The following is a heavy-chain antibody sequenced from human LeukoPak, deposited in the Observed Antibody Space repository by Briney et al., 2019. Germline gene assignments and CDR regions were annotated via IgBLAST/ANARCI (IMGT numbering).Heavy chain of an antibody. CDR2: MYPSSGDT. Sequence: VASVKVSCKASGYTFTDYYIHWVRQAPGQGLEWMGWMYPSSGDTQYAPRFQGRVTMTRDASISTAYMELSRLTSDDTAVYYCVSVTXSSGSXXXXWGQXXXXTVX. D-gene: IGHD3-22*01. CDR1: GYTFTDYY. J-gene: IGHJ4*02. CDR3: VSVTXSSGSXXXX. V-gene: IGHV1-2*02.